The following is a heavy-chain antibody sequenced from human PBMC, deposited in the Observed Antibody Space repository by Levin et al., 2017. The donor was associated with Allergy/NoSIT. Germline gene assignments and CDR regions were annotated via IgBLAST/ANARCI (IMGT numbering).Heavy chain of an antibody. CDR3: ARGNGDY. CDR1: GYTFTDYY. J-gene: IGHJ4*02. CDR2: INPDSGGT. D-gene: IGHD2-8*01. Sequence: ASVKVSCKASGYTFTDYYMHWVRQAPGQGLEWMGCINPDSGGTKYALKFQGRVTLTRATSIITAYMELNSLRSDDTAMYYCARGNGDYWGQGTLVTVSS. V-gene: IGHV1-2*07.